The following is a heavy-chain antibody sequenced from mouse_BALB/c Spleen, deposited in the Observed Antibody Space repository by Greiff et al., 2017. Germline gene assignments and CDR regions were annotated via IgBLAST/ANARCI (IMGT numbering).Heavy chain of an antibody. CDR2: INPYNGDT. Sequence: VQLQQSGPELVKPGASVKISCKASGYSFTGYFMNWVMQSHGKSLEWIGRINPYNGDTFYNQKFKGKATLTVDKSSSTAHMELRSLASEDSAVYYCARYPYDYDQVYYFDYWGQGTTLTVSS. CDR1: GYSFTGYF. V-gene: IGHV1-20*02. D-gene: IGHD2-4*01. CDR3: ARYPYDYDQVYYFDY. J-gene: IGHJ2*01.